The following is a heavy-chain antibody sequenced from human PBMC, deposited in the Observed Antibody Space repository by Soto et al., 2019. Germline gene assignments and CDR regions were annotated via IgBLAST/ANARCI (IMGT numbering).Heavy chain of an antibody. V-gene: IGHV3-30*18. CDR2: IANDGSNK. D-gene: IGHD1-7*01. Sequence: VQLVESGGGVVQPGKSLRLSCAASGFTFNTYGMHWVRQAPGKGPEWVSVIANDGSNKYYADSVKGRFTISRDNSKKTLYLQMNSLRGEDTSVYYCANWNYPQSDWGQGTLVTVSS. J-gene: IGHJ4*02. CDR1: GFTFNTYG. CDR3: ANWNYPQSD.